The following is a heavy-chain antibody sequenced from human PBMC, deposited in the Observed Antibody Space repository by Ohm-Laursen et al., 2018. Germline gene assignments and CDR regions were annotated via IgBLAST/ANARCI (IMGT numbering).Heavy chain of an antibody. V-gene: IGHV3-9*01. CDR3: ARDTAYDI. CDR2: ISWDSDDK. CDR1: GFTFDDYA. Sequence: SLRLSCAASGFTFDDYAMHWVRQAPGKGLEWVSGISWDSDDKHYADSVKGRFTISRDNAKNSLYLQMNSLTAEDTAVYYCARDTAYDIWGQGTMVTVSS. J-gene: IGHJ3*02.